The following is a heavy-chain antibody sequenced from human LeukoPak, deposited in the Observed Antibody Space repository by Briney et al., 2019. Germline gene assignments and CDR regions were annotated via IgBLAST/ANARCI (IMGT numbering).Heavy chain of an antibody. J-gene: IGHJ3*02. CDR3: ARERSSGYYTEDAFDI. D-gene: IGHD3-22*01. Sequence: GESLKISCKASGYSFTSYWIGWVRQMPEKGLERMGIISPGDSDTRYSPSFQGQVTISPDKSISTAYQQWSSLKASDTAMYYCARERSSGYYTEDAFDIWGQGTMVTVSS. CDR1: GYSFTSYW. CDR2: ISPGDSDT. V-gene: IGHV5-51*01.